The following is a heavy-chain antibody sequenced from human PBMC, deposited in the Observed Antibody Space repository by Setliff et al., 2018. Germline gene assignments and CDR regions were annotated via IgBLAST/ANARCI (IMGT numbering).Heavy chain of an antibody. V-gene: IGHV1-18*01. CDR2: ISAYNGNT. CDR3: ARDFPPLYSSSFSDAFDI. CDR1: GYTLTSYG. Sequence: VASVKVSCKASGYTLTSYGISWVRQAPGQGLEWMGWISAYNGNTNYAQKLQGRVTMTTDTSTSTAYMELRSLRSDDTAVYYCARDFPPLYSSSFSDAFDIWGQGTMVTVSS. J-gene: IGHJ3*02. D-gene: IGHD6-6*01.